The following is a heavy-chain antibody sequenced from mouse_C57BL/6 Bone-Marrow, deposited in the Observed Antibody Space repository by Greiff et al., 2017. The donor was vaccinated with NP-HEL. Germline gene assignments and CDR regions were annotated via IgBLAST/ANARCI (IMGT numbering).Heavy chain of an antibody. Sequence: VQLQQSGAELVRPGASVKLSCTASGFNIKDDYMHWVKQRPEQGLEWIGWIDPENGDTEYASKFQGKATITADTSSNTAYLQLSSLTSEDTAVYYCTPSPCDYWGQGTTLTVSS. J-gene: IGHJ2*01. CDR2: IDPENGDT. CDR3: TPSPCDY. CDR1: GFNIKDDY. V-gene: IGHV14-4*01.